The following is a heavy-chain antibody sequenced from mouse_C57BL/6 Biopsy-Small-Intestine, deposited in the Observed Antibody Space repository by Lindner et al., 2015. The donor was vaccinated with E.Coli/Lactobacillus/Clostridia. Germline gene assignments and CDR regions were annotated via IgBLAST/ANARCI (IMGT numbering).Heavy chain of an antibody. CDR2: IDPENGDT. V-gene: IGHV14-4*01. Sequence: VQLQESGAELVRPGASVELSCTASGFNIKDDYMHWVKQRPEQGLEWIGWIDPENGDTEYASKFQGKATITADTSSNTAYLQLSSLTSEDTAVYYCTVTGTYYAMDYWGQGTSVTVSS. CDR3: TVTGTYYAMDY. D-gene: IGHD4-1*01. J-gene: IGHJ4*01. CDR1: GFNIKDDY.